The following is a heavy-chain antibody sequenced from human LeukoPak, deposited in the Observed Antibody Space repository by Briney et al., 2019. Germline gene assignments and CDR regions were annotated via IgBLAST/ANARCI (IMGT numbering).Heavy chain of an antibody. V-gene: IGHV4-59*01. J-gene: IGHJ6*02. CDR3: AKVWGSGGYYYYGMDV. Sequence: SETLSLTCTVSGGSISSYYWSWIRQPPGKGLEWIGYIYYSGSTNYNPSLKSRVTISVDTSKNQFSLKLSSVTAEDTAVYYCAKVWGSGGYYYYGMDVWGQGTTVTVSS. CDR2: IYYSGST. CDR1: GGSISSYY. D-gene: IGHD3-16*01.